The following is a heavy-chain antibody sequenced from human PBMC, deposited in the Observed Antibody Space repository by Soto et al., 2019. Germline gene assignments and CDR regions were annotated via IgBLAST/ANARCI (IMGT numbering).Heavy chain of an antibody. CDR2: ISRGGSPI. V-gene: IGHV3-21*02. J-gene: IGHJ5*01. D-gene: IGHD2-21*02. CDR3: ARDRHDQCDFNWFDS. CDR1: GFAFSDFG. Sequence: EVQLVESGGGLVKPGGSLRLSCAASGFAFSDFGFNWVRQAPGKGLEWVSFISRGGSPIYYADSLRGRFTISRDDANNSISLQMTRLRPEDTAIYYCARDRHDQCDFNWFDSWGQGTLVTVSS.